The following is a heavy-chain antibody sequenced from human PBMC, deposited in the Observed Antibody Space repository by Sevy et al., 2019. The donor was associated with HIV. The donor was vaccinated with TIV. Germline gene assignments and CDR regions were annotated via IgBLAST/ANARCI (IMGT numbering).Heavy chain of an antibody. D-gene: IGHD2-15*01. CDR1: NDSVSSGTFH. CDR2: IYSSGNT. V-gene: IGHV4-61*01. CDR3: ARLRWPEAHFDY. Sequence: SEILSLTCTVSNDSVSSGTFHWSWIQQPPQKGLEWIGYIYSSGNTNYNPSLKSRVTISVDTSKKQFSLRLNSVTAADTAVYYCARLRWPEAHFDYWGQGTLVTVSS. J-gene: IGHJ4*02.